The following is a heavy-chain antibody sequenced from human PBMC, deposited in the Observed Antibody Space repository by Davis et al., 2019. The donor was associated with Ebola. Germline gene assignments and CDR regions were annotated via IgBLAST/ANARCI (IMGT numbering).Heavy chain of an antibody. V-gene: IGHV1-8*01. D-gene: IGHD5-24*01. CDR2: MNPNSGNT. CDR3: ARERMMATNHFDY. Sequence: ASVKVSCKASGYTFTSYDINWVRQATGQGLEWMGWMNPNSGNTGYAQKFQGRVTMTRNTSISTAYMELSSLRSEDTAVYYCARERMMATNHFDYWGQGTLVTVSS. CDR1: GYTFTSYD. J-gene: IGHJ4*02.